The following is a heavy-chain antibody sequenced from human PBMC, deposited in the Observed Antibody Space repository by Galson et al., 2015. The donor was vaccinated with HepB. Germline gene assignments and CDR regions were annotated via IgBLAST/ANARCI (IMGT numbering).Heavy chain of an antibody. J-gene: IGHJ4*02. CDR2: IWYDDGSQK. V-gene: IGHV3-33*01. CDR1: GFAFRNLG. CDR3: ARGPRVQLERVDY. Sequence: SLRLSCAASGFAFRNLGMHWVRQAPGKGLEWVAVIWYDDGSQKIYADSVKGRFTISRDNSKNTLYLQMNSLRVEDTAIYYCARGPRVQLERVDYWGQGTLVTVSS. D-gene: IGHD1-1*01.